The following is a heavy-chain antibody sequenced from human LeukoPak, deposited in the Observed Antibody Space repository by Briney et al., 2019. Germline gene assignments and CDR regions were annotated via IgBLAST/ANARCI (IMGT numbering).Heavy chain of an antibody. J-gene: IGHJ5*02. CDR1: GFTFSSYA. D-gene: IGHD4-17*01. V-gene: IGHV3-23*01. CDR3: ARDAGYGDYLNWFDP. CDR2: ISGSGGTT. Sequence: GGSLRLFCEASGFTFSSYAMGWVRQAPGKGLEWVSAISGSGGTTYYADSVKGRLTISRDNSKNTLYLQMNSLRAEDTAVYYCARDAGYGDYLNWFDPWGQGTLVTVSS.